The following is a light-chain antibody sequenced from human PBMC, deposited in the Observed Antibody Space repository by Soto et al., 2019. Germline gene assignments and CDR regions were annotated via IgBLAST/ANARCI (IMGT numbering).Light chain of an antibody. Sequence: EIVLTQSPGTLSLSPGERATLSCRASQSVSSSYLAWYQQKPGQAPRLLIYAASSRATGIPDRFSGSGSGTDFTLTISRLEAEDFAVYYCQQYRNSPPWTFGQGTKVEIK. CDR2: AAS. V-gene: IGKV3-20*01. J-gene: IGKJ1*01. CDR3: QQYRNSPPWT. CDR1: QSVSSSY.